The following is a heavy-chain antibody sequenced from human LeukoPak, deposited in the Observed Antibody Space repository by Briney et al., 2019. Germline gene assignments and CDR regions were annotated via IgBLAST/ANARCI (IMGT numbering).Heavy chain of an antibody. CDR1: GFTFDDYA. Sequence: GGSLRLSCAASGFTFDDYAMHWVRQAPGKGLEWVSGISWNSGSIGYADSVKGRFTISRDNAKNSLYLQMNSLRAEDTAVYYCASFGYYGSGSQLDYWGQGTLVTVSS. V-gene: IGHV3-9*01. J-gene: IGHJ4*02. D-gene: IGHD3-10*01. CDR3: ASFGYYGSGSQLDY. CDR2: ISWNSGSI.